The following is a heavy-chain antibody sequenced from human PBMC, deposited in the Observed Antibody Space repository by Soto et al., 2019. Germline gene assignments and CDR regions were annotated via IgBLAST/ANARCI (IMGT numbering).Heavy chain of an antibody. D-gene: IGHD5-12*01. J-gene: IGHJ4*02. CDR2: IVVGSGNT. CDR3: AAGAWLDIVATTAFDY. V-gene: IGHV1-58*01. Sequence: ASVKVSCKASGFTFTSSAVQWVRQARGQRLEWIGWIVVGSGNTNYAQKFQERVTITRDMSTSTAYMELSSLRSEDTAVYYCAAGAWLDIVATTAFDYWGQGTLVTSPQ. CDR1: GFTFTSSA.